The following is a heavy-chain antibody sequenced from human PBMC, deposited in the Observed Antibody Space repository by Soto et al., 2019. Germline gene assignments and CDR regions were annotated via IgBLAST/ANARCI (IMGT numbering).Heavy chain of an antibody. CDR3: ARCIQQDYYYGMDV. D-gene: IGHD5-18*01. J-gene: IGHJ6*02. CDR1: GYIFNNYA. CDR2: MNVYNGHT. V-gene: IGHV1-18*01. Sequence: ASVKVSCKASGYIFNNYAISWVRQAPGQGLEWMGWMNVYNGHTKYAQKVQGRLTMTTDTSTSTAYMELRNLRSDDTAVYYCARCIQQDYYYGMDVWGQGTTVTVSS.